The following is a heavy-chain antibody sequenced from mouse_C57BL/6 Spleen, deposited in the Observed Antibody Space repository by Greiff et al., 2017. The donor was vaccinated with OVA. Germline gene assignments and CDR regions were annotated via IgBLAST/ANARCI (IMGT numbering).Heavy chain of an antibody. CDR3: ARADY. CDR2: ISDGGSYT. Sequence: EVKVVESGGGLVKPGGSLKLSCAASGFTFSSYAMSWVRQTPEKRLEWVATISDGGSYTYYPDNVKGRFTISRDNAKNNLYLQMRHLKSEDTAMYYCARADYWGQGTTLTVSS. CDR1: GFTFSSYA. V-gene: IGHV5-4*03. J-gene: IGHJ2*01.